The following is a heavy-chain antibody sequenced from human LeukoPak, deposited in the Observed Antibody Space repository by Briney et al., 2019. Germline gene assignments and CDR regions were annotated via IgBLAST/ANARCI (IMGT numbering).Heavy chain of an antibody. Sequence: ASVKISCKASGYIFTDDYMHWVQQAPGKGLEWMGRIDPEDGETIYAEKFQGRVTITADTSTDTAYMELSGLRSEDTAVYYCAIPGVVSYFDYWGQGTLVTVSS. CDR1: GYIFTDDY. J-gene: IGHJ4*02. CDR2: IDPEDGET. D-gene: IGHD2-8*01. V-gene: IGHV1-69-2*01. CDR3: AIPGVVSYFDY.